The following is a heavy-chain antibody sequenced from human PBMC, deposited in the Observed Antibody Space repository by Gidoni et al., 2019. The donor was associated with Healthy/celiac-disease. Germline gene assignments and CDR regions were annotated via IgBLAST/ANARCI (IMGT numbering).Heavy chain of an antibody. CDR3: ARDLEVVPAATFDY. Sequence: EVTLVESGGGLVKPGGSLRLAGAASGFTFSSYSMNWVRQAPGKGLEWVSSISSSSSYIYYADSVKGRFTISRDNAKNSLYLQMNSLRAEDTAVYYCARDLEVVPAATFDYWGQGTLVTVSS. CDR2: ISSSSSYI. CDR1: GFTFSSYS. J-gene: IGHJ4*02. D-gene: IGHD2-2*01. V-gene: IGHV3-21*01.